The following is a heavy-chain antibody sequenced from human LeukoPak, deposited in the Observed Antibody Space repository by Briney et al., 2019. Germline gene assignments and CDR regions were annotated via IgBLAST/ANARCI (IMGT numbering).Heavy chain of an antibody. V-gene: IGHV3-23*01. Sequence: GGSLRLSCAASGFTFSSYVMDWVRQAPGKGLEWVSAISTSGGSTYYADSVKGRFTISRDNSKNTVYLQMNSLRAEDTAVYYCARGISRTGWLRFDYFDYWGQGTLVTVSS. CDR2: ISTSGGST. D-gene: IGHD5-12*01. CDR3: ARGISRTGWLRFDYFDY. J-gene: IGHJ4*02. CDR1: GFTFSSYV.